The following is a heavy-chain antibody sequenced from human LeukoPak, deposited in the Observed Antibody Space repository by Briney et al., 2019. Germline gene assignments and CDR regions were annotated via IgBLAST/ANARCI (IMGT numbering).Heavy chain of an antibody. Sequence: SETLSLTCTVSGGSISSSSYYWGWIRQPPGKGLEWIGSIYYSGSTYYNPSLTSRATISVDTSKNQFSLKLSSVTAADTAVYYCARHARRYYYYYGMDVWGQGTTVTVSS. CDR1: GGSISSSSYY. CDR2: IYYSGST. V-gene: IGHV4-39*01. CDR3: ARHARRYYYYYGMDV. J-gene: IGHJ6*02.